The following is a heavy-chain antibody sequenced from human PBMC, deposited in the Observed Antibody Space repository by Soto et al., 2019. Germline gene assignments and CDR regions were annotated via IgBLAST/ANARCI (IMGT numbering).Heavy chain of an antibody. J-gene: IGHJ4*02. CDR3: ARLDDYNNCFDY. CDR1: GDSISSTPYY. Sequence: TSETLSLTCTVSGDSISSTPYYWGWIRQPPGKGLEWIGTIYSTGSTYYNPSLKSRVTISEDTSKRQFSLRLSSVTAADTAVYYCARLDDYNNCFDYWGQGTLVTVSS. CDR2: IYSTGST. V-gene: IGHV4-39*01. D-gene: IGHD4-4*01.